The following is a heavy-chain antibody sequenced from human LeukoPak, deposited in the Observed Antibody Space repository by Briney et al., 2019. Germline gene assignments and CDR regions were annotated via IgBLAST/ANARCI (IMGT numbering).Heavy chain of an antibody. V-gene: IGHV3-20*04. CDR3: ARRSVAGATTGYYYDS. J-gene: IGHJ4*02. D-gene: IGHD1-26*01. Sequence: GGSLRLSCEVSGFTFEDYGMTWVRQRPGKGLEYVCEINWNGDNPVYENSLRGRFTISRDNAKNSVYLQMSSLRVDDTAFYYCARRSVAGATTGYYYDSWGQGTLVTVSS. CDR2: INWNGDNP. CDR1: GFTFEDYG.